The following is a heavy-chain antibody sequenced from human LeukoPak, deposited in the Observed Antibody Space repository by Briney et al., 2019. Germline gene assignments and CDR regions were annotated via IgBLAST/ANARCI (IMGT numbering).Heavy chain of an antibody. CDR3: ARGGLVRGSIDSLIAFDF. D-gene: IGHD3-10*01. CDR1: GDSVSRKSAG. Sequence: SQTLSLTCAISGDSVSRKSAGWNWIRQSPSRGLEWLGRIYYRSTWYSDFLTSRITISPDAYKNQFSLHLDSVTPEDTAVYYCARGGLVRGSIDSLIAFDFWGQGTVVTVSS. J-gene: IGHJ3*01. CDR2: IYYRSTWYS. V-gene: IGHV6-1*01.